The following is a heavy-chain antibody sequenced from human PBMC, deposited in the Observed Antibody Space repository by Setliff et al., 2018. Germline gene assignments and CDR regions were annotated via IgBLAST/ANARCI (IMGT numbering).Heavy chain of an antibody. CDR2: INPNSGGT. J-gene: IGHJ5*02. Sequence: ASVKVSCKASGYTFTGYYMHLVRQAPGQGLEWMGWINPNSGGTNYAQKFQGRVTMTRDTSISTAYMELSRLRSDDTAVYYCARVAPHYYDSSGTNWFDPWGQGTLVTVSS. V-gene: IGHV1-2*02. D-gene: IGHD3-22*01. CDR1: GYTFTGYY. CDR3: ARVAPHYYDSSGTNWFDP.